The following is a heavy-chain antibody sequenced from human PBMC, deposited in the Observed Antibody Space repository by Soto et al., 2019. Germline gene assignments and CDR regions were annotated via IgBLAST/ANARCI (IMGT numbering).Heavy chain of an antibody. CDR1: GDSISSSSY. CDR3: ARYTCCLNLDY. CDR2: IYYSWST. J-gene: IGHJ4*02. V-gene: IGHV4-39*01. D-gene: IGHD2-2*02. Sequence: SETLSLTCSVSGDSISSSSYWGWIRQPPGKGLEWIGNIYYSWSTFYNPSLKSRVTMSVDMSKNQFSLKLSSVTAADTAVYYFARYTCCLNLDYWGQRTLVTVSS.